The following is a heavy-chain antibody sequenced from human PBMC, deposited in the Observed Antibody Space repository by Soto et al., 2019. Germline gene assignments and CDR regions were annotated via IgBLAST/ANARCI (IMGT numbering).Heavy chain of an antibody. V-gene: IGHV3-30*18. D-gene: IGHD4-17*01. CDR3: AKDRSGDPPSSWFDP. CDR1: GFTFSSYG. CDR2: ISYDGSNK. Sequence: QVQLVESGGGVVQPGRSLRLSCAASGFTFSSYGMHWVRQAPGKGLEWVAVISYDGSNKYYADSVKGRFTISRDNSKNTLYLQMHSPRAEDTAVYYCAKDRSGDPPSSWFDPWGQGTLVTVSS. J-gene: IGHJ5*02.